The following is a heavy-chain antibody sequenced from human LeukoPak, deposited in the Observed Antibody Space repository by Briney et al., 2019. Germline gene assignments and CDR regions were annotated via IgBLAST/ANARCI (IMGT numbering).Heavy chain of an antibody. V-gene: IGHV1-69*04. CDR1: GGTFSSYA. Sequence: GASVKVSCKASGGTFSSYAISWVRQAPGQGLEWTGRIIPILGIANYAQKFQGRVTITADKSTSTAYMELSSLRSEDTAVYYCARNFVGYYYDSSGYPYWGQGTLVTVSS. D-gene: IGHD3-22*01. CDR3: ARNFVGYYYDSSGYPY. J-gene: IGHJ4*02. CDR2: IIPILGIA.